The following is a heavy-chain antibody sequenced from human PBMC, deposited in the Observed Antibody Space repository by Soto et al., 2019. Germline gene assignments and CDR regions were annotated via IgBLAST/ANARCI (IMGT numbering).Heavy chain of an antibody. J-gene: IGHJ5*02. V-gene: IGHV1-69*13. CDR1: GGTFSSYA. Sequence: GASVKVSCKASGGTFSSYAISWVRQAPGQGLEWTGGIIPIFCTANYAQKFQGRVTITADESTSTAYMELSSLRSEDTAVYYCATKDRGVTAHNWFDPWGQGTLVTVSS. CDR2: IIPIFCTA. CDR3: ATKDRGVTAHNWFDP. D-gene: IGHD2-21*02.